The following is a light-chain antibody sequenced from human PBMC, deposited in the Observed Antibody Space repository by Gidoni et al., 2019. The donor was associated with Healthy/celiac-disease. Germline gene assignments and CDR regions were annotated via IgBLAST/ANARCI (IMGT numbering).Light chain of an antibody. Sequence: DIQMTQSPSSLSAAVGDRVTITCRASQSISSYLNWYQQTPGKAPKLLIYAASSLQSGVPSRFSGSGSGTDFTLTISRLQPEDFATYYCQQSYSTPKVTFGQGTKVEIK. CDR2: AAS. V-gene: IGKV1-39*01. CDR3: QQSYSTPKVT. CDR1: QSISSY. J-gene: IGKJ1*01.